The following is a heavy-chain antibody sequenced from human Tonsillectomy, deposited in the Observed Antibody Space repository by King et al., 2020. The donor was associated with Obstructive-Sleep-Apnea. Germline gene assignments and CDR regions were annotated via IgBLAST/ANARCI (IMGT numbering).Heavy chain of an antibody. Sequence: QVQLVESGGGLVKPGGSLRLSCAASGFTFSNYYMSWIRQAPGKGLEWVSYISSSRITTYYADSVRGRFTISRDNAKNSLYLQMKSLRAEDTAVYYCARDRAFYASGGDDSFDIWGQGTMVIVSS. CDR1: GFTFSNYY. CDR3: ARDRAFYASGGDDSFDI. V-gene: IGHV3-11*01. D-gene: IGHD2/OR15-2a*01. J-gene: IGHJ3*02. CDR2: ISSSRITT.